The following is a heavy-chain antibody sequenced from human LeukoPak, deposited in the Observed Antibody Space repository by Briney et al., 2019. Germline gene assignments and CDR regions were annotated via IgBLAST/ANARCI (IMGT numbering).Heavy chain of an antibody. CDR3: ARRRYYYDSSGSNWFDP. J-gene: IGHJ5*02. CDR2: IYYSGST. V-gene: IGHV4-39*01. D-gene: IGHD3-22*01. Sequence: SEALSLTCTVSGGSISSSSYYWGWIRQPPGKGLEWIGSIYYSGSTYYNPSLKSRVTISVDTSKNQFSLKLSSVTAADTAVYYCARRRYYYDSSGSNWFDPWGQETLVTVSS. CDR1: GGSISSSSYY.